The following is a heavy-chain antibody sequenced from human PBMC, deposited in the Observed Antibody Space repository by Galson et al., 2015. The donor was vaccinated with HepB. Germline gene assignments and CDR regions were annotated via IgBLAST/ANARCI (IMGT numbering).Heavy chain of an antibody. D-gene: IGHD3-3*01. Sequence: SVKVSCKASGYTFAGYNLHWVRQAPGQGLEWMGRIDPNSGGTNYAQKFQDRVTITRDTSNSTAYMELTRLTSDDTAVYYCVSFWYFDFCTPHDYWGQGTLVTVSS. CDR2: IDPNSGGT. CDR1: GYTFAGYN. J-gene: IGHJ4*02. V-gene: IGHV1-2*06. CDR3: VSFWYFDFCTPHDY.